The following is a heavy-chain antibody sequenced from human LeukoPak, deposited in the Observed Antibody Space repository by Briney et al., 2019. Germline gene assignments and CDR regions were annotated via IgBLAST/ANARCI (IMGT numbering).Heavy chain of an antibody. D-gene: IGHD3-22*01. CDR3: ARVGQDYYDSSGYYNY. CDR2: ISTSGDII. V-gene: IGHV3-48*03. J-gene: IGHJ4*02. Sequence: GGSLRLSCAASGFPFISYEMNWVRQAPGKGLEWVSYISTSGDIIYSADSVKGRFTISRDNAKNSLYLQMNSLRAEDTAVYYCARVGQDYYDSSGYYNYWGQGTKVTVSS. CDR1: GFPFISYE.